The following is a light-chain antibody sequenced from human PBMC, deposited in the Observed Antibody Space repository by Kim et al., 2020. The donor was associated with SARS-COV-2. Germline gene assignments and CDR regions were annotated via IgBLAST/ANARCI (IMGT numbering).Light chain of an antibody. J-gene: IGKJ4*01. CDR1: QSVSSY. CDR2: DAS. Sequence: LSPGERSPLSCRASQSVSSYLAWYQQKPGQAPRLLIYDASNRATGIPARFSGSGSGTDFTLTISSLEPEDFAVYYCQQRSNWPPVTFGGGTKLEI. CDR3: QQRSNWPPVT. V-gene: IGKV3-11*01.